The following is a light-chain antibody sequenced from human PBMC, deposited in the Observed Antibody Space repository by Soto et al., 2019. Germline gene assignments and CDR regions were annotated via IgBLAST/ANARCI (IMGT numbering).Light chain of an antibody. CDR1: QSVSSSY. CDR3: QQYGSPYT. Sequence: EIVLTQSPGTLSLSPGERATLSCRASQSVSSSYLAWYQQKPGQAPRLLIYGASSRATGIPDRFSGSGSGTDFTLTISRLEPEDFAVYYCQQYGSPYTFGQGTKVDIK. J-gene: IGKJ2*01. CDR2: GAS. V-gene: IGKV3-20*01.